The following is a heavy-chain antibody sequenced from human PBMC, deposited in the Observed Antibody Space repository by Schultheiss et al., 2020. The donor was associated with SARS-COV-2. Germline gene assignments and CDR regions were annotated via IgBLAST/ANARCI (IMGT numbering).Heavy chain of an antibody. CDR1: GFTFSSYS. CDR3: ASDVTNYYYYGMDV. D-gene: IGHD2-21*02. V-gene: IGHV3-21*01. CDR2: ISSSSSYI. Sequence: GESLKISCAASGFTFSSYSMNWVRQAPGKGLEWVSSISSSSSYIYYADSVKGRFTISRDNAKNSLYLQMNSLRAEDTAVYYCASDVTNYYYYGMDVWGQGTTVTVSS. J-gene: IGHJ6*02.